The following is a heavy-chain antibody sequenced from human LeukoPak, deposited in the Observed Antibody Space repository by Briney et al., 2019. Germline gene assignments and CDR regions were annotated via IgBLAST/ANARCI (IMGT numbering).Heavy chain of an antibody. CDR3: ARMTLGYCSSTSCPGSNYYYYYMDV. D-gene: IGHD2-2*01. CDR1: GYTFTSYG. CDR2: ISAYNGNT. Sequence: ASVKVSCKASGYTFTSYGISWVRQAPGQGLEWMGWISAYNGNTNYAQKLQGRVTMTTDTSTSTAYMELRSLRSDATAVYYCARMTLGYCSSTSCPGSNYYYYYMDVWGKGTTVTVSS. V-gene: IGHV1-18*01. J-gene: IGHJ6*03.